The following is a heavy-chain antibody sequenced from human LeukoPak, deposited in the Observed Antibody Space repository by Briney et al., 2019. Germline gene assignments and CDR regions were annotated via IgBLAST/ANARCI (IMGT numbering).Heavy chain of an antibody. D-gene: IGHD3-22*01. Sequence: PGRSLRLSCAASGFIFSNYGMHWVRQAPGKGLEWVAVIWYDGSNKYYADSVKGRFTISRDNSKNTLYLQMSSLRAEDTAVYYCARDLAMYYYDSSGCLDYWGQGILVTVSS. J-gene: IGHJ4*02. CDR1: GFIFSNYG. V-gene: IGHV3-33*01. CDR3: ARDLAMYYYDSSGCLDY. CDR2: IWYDGSNK.